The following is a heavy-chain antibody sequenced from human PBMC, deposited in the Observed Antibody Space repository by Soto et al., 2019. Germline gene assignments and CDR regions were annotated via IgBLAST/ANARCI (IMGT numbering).Heavy chain of an antibody. Sequence: SLTCAVYGGSFSGYYWSLIRQPPGKGLEWIGEINHSGSTNYNPSLKSRVTISVDTSKNQFSLKLSSVTAADTAVYYCARGGYYDSSGYPTLRYWGQGTLVTVSS. CDR1: GGSFSGYY. D-gene: IGHD3-22*01. J-gene: IGHJ4*02. CDR3: ARGGYYDSSGYPTLRY. V-gene: IGHV4-34*01. CDR2: INHSGST.